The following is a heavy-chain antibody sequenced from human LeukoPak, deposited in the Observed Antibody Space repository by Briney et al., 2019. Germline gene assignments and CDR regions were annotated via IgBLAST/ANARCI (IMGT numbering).Heavy chain of an antibody. J-gene: IGHJ4*02. CDR2: IYTSGST. CDR1: GGSISSGSYY. D-gene: IGHD3-22*01. V-gene: IGHV4-61*02. Sequence: KPSETLSLTCTVSGGSISSGSYYWSWIRQPAGKGLEWIGRIYTSGSTNYNPSLKSRVTISVDTSKNQFSLKLSSVTAADTAVYYCVRSTAYYYDHDYFDYWGQGTLVTVSS. CDR3: VRSTAYYYDHDYFDY.